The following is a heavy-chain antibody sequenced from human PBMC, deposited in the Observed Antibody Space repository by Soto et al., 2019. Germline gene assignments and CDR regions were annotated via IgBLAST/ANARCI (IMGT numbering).Heavy chain of an antibody. CDR1: GGSFSGYY. CDR3: ARGRGSGWYRNAFDI. J-gene: IGHJ3*02. D-gene: IGHD6-19*01. Sequence: ETRSLTCAVYGGSFSGYYWSWIRQPPGKGLEWIGEINHSGSTNYNPSLKSRVTISVDTSKNQFSLKLSSVTAADTAVYYCARGRGSGWYRNAFDIWGQGTMVTVSS. V-gene: IGHV4-34*01. CDR2: INHSGST.